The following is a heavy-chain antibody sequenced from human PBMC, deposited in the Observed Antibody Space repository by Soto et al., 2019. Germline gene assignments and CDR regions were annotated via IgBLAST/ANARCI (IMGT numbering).Heavy chain of an antibody. D-gene: IGHD3-22*01. CDR1: GYSFTGYY. CDR2: INPDRGNA. Sequence: QVQLVQSGAEVRKPGASVRVSCKSSGYSFTGYYIHWVRQAPGQGLEWLGWINPDRGNAHSAQKFQSRVTMSGDTSTTTAFMELSRLRSDDTAVYYCARWGNGAYYANALDYWGEGTLITVSS. CDR3: ARWGNGAYYANALDY. V-gene: IGHV1-2*02. J-gene: IGHJ4*02.